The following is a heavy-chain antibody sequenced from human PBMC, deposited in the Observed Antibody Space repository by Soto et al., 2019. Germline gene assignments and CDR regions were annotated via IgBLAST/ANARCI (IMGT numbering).Heavy chain of an antibody. CDR2: INPNSGGT. J-gene: IGHJ6*02. CDR3: ARARPFGVVNYGMDV. Sequence: GASVKVSCKASGYTFTGYYMHWVRQAPGQGLEWMGWINPNSGGTNYAQKFQGRVTMTRDTSISTAYMELSRLRSDDTAVYYCARARPFGVVNYGMDVWGQGTMVTVSS. V-gene: IGHV1-2*02. D-gene: IGHD3-3*01. CDR1: GYTFTGYY.